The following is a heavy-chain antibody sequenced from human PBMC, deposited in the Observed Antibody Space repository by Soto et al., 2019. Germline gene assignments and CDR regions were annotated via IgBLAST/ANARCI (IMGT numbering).Heavy chain of an antibody. CDR2: INSDGSST. V-gene: IGHV3-74*01. J-gene: IGHJ4*02. CDR3: ARGNSGYDLDQLDY. Sequence: PEGSLTLSCAPSGFTFSSYDMHWVRQAPGKGLVWVSRINSDGSSTSYADSVKGRFTISRDNAKNTLYLQMNSLRAEDTAVYYCARGNSGYDLDQLDYWGQGTLVT. CDR1: GFTFSSYD. D-gene: IGHD5-12*01.